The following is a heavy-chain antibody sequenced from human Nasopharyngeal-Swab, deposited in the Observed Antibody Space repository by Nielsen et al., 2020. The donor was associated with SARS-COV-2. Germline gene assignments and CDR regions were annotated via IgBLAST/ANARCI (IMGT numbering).Heavy chain of an antibody. D-gene: IGHD6-13*01. CDR1: GFTFTSSG. V-gene: IGHV1-58*01. CDR2: IVVGSGNT. CDR3: AAAISSSWYHYYYYGMDV. J-gene: IGHJ6*02. Sequence: SVKVPCKASGFTFTSSGVQWVRQARGQRLEWIGWIVVGSGNTNYAQKFQERVTITRDMSTSTAYMELSSLRSEDTAVYYCAAAISSSWYHYYYYGMDVWGQGTTVTVSS.